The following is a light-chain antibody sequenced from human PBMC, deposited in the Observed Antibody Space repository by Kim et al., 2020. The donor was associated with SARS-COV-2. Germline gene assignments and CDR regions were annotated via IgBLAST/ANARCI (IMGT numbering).Light chain of an antibody. V-gene: IGLV2-14*04. CDR2: DVS. CDR1: SSAVGSYNY. CDR3: RSYTTGSTWV. J-gene: IGLJ3*02. Sequence: GQSITISCTGTSSAVGSYNYVSWYQQPPGKAPKLKIYDVSKRPSGVPNRFSGSKSGNTASLTSSGLQPEDESNYYCRSYTTGSTWVFGGGTKVTVL.